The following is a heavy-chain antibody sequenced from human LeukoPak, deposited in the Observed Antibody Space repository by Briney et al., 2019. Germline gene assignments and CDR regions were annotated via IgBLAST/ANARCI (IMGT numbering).Heavy chain of an antibody. CDR3: ARQLNDYVWGSYRPSPFDY. CDR2: IKQDGSEK. J-gene: IGHJ4*02. CDR1: GFTFSTYW. V-gene: IGHV3-7*01. D-gene: IGHD3-16*02. Sequence: GGSLRLSCAASGFTFSTYWMSWVRQAPGKGLEWVANIKQDGSEKYYVDSAKGRFTISRDNAKNSLYLQMNSLRAEDTAVYYCARQLNDYVWGSYRPSPFDYWGQGTLVTVSS.